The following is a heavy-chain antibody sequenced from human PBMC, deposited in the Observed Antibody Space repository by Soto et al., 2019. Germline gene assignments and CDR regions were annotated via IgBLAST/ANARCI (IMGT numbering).Heavy chain of an antibody. CDR2: IYYSGST. CDR1: GASISSSGYY. D-gene: IGHD3-10*01. CDR3: ARGLTAWFGEMYYFDY. J-gene: IGHJ4*01. V-gene: IGHV4-30-4*08. Sequence: PSETLSLTCTVSGASISSSGYYWGWIRQPPGRGLEWIGYIYYSGSTYYNPSLKSRVTISVDTSKNQFSLKLSSVTAADTAVYYCARGLTAWFGEMYYFDYWGHGTLVTVSS.